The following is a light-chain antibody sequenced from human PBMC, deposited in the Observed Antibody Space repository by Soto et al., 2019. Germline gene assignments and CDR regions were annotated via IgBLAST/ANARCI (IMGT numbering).Light chain of an antibody. CDR1: SSDVGGYNY. V-gene: IGLV2-8*01. Sequence: SALTRPPSASGSPGQSVTISCTGTSSDVGGYNYVSWYQQHPGKAPKLMIYEVSKRPSGVPDRFSGSKSDNTASLTVSGLQAEDEADYYCSSYAGSNNFGVFGTGTKVTVL. J-gene: IGLJ1*01. CDR2: EVS. CDR3: SSYAGSNNFGV.